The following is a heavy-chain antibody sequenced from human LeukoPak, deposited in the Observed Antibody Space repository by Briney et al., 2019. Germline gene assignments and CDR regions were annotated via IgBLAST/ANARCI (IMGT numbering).Heavy chain of an antibody. V-gene: IGHV1-69*13. CDR1: GGTFSSYA. J-gene: IGHJ4*02. CDR2: IIPIFGTA. CDR3: ARDGSSDYYDSSGYSYYFDY. D-gene: IGHD3-22*01. Sequence: SVKVSCKASGGTFSSYAISWVRQAPGQGLEWMGGIIPIFGTANYAQKFQGRVTITADESPSTAYMELSSLRSEDTAVYYCARDGSSDYYDSSGYSYYFDYWGQGTLVTVSS.